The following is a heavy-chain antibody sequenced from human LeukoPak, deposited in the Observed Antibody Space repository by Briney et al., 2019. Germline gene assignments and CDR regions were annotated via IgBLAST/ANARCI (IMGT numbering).Heavy chain of an antibody. CDR3: AGTSYYDFWSGYYPNAFDI. Sequence: GASVKVSCKASGYTFTSYGISWVRQAPGQGLEWMGWISAYNGNTNYAQKLQGRVTMTTDTSTSTAYMELRSLRSDDTAVYYCAGTSYYDFWSGYYPNAFDIWGQGTMVTVSS. D-gene: IGHD3-3*01. CDR2: ISAYNGNT. V-gene: IGHV1-18*01. CDR1: GYTFTSYG. J-gene: IGHJ3*02.